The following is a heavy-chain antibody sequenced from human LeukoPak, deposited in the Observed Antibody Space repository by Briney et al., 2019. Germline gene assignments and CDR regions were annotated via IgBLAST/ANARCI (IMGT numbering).Heavy chain of an antibody. D-gene: IGHD5-18*01. Sequence: GGSLRLSCESSQLTFSGYSINWVRQAPGKGLEWVSSISASGNYIYYAESVRGRFTISRDDAENSPSLQMDSLRVDDTAVYFCARGLYTYGTDGFDVWGQGTLVSVSS. V-gene: IGHV3-21*01. J-gene: IGHJ3*01. CDR2: ISASGNYI. CDR1: QLTFSGYS. CDR3: ARGLYTYGTDGFDV.